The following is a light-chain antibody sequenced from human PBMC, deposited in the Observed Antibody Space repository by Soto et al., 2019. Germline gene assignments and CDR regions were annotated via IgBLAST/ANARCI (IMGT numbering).Light chain of an antibody. CDR3: LQDYDYPRT. CDR2: GVS. Sequence: DIQMTQSPSTLSASVGDRVTITCRASRSIGTWLAWYQQRPGKAPKLLVYGVSSSETGVPSRFSGRGSGTDFTLTISSLQPEDFATYYCLQDYDYPRTFGQGTKV. J-gene: IGKJ1*01. CDR1: RSIGTW. V-gene: IGKV1-5*01.